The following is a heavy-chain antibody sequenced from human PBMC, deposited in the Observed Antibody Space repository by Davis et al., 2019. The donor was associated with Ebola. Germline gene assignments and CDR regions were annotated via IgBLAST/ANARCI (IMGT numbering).Heavy chain of an antibody. V-gene: IGHV4-34*01. J-gene: IGHJ5*02. CDR2: ISHSGSA. Sequence: ESLKISCAASGFTFSNYWMSWIRQPPGKGLEWIGEISHSGSADYNPSVSSRVTLSVDTSKNQFSLQISSVTAADTAVYYCARTTKTQISESGLGYNYLDPWGQGTLVTVSS. D-gene: IGHD1-1*01. CDR3: ARTTKTQISESGLGYNYLDP. CDR1: GFTFSNYW.